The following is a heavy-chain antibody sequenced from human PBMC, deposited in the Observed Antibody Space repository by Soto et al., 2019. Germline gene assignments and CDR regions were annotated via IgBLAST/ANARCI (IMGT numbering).Heavy chain of an antibody. CDR2: IYYSGST. Sequence: SETLSLTCTVSGFSMNTYYWGWFRQPPGKGLEWVGYIYYSGSTTYSPSLKSRVNISVDTSKNQFSLKLDSVTAADTAVYYCARLGGYYQAFDQWGQGSLVS. CDR1: GFSMNTYY. D-gene: IGHD3-22*01. J-gene: IGHJ4*02. V-gene: IGHV4-59*08. CDR3: ARLGGYYQAFDQ.